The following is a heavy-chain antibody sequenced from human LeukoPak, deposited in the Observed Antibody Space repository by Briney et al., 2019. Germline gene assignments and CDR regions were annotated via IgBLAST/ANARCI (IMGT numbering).Heavy chain of an antibody. D-gene: IGHD3-16*01. CDR2: ISYDGSNK. CDR1: GFTFSSYD. J-gene: IGHJ5*02. Sequence: GGSLRLSCGASGFTFSSYDMHWVRQAPGKGLEWVAVISYDGSNKYYADSVKGRFTISRDNSKNTLYLQMNSLRAEDTAVYYCAKRRSRNMITFGGVENWFDPWGQGTLVTVSS. V-gene: IGHV3-30*18. CDR3: AKRRSRNMITFGGVENWFDP.